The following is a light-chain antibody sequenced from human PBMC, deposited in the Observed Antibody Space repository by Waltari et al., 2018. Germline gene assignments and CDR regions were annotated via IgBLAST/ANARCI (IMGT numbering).Light chain of an antibody. V-gene: IGKV3-11*01. Sequence: EVVLTQSPATLSLSLGDRATLSCRAMQYLRDHFAWYQQKPGQAPRLLIYDASTRATGIPARFSGSGSGTDFTLTISSLEPDDFAVYYCQQRISWPLTFGHGTRVENK. CDR3: QQRISWPLT. CDR1: QYLRDH. J-gene: IGKJ5*01. CDR2: DAS.